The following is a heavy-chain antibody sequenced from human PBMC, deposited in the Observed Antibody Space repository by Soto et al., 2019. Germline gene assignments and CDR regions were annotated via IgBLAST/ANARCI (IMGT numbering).Heavy chain of an antibody. V-gene: IGHV3-15*07. CDR1: GFTFSNAW. J-gene: IGHJ6*02. D-gene: IGHD5-12*01. CDR3: TTGGYDLYYYYYYGMDV. Sequence: PGGSLRLSCAASGFTFSNAWMNWVRQAPGKGLEWVGRIKSKTDGGTTDYAAPVKGRFTISRDDSKNTLYLQMNSLKTEDTAVYYCTTGGYDLYYYYYYGMDVWGQGTTVTVSS. CDR2: IKSKTDGGTT.